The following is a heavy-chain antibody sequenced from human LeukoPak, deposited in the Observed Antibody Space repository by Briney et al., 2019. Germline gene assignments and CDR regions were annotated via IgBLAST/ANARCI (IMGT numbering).Heavy chain of an antibody. J-gene: IGHJ3*02. V-gene: IGHV4-34*01. D-gene: IGHD6-19*01. Sequence: PSETLSLTCAVYGGSFSGYYWSWIRQPPGKGLEWIGEINHSGSTNYNPSLKSRVTISVDTSKNQFSLKLSSVTAADTAVYYCARQVIAVANFDIWGQGTMVTVSS. CDR1: GGSFSGYY. CDR3: ARQVIAVANFDI. CDR2: INHSGST.